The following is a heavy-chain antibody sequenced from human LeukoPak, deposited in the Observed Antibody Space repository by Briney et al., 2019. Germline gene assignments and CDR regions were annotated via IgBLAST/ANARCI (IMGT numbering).Heavy chain of an antibody. J-gene: IGHJ4*02. CDR3: ARVRDSSGYYYLAFDY. CDR2: ISSSSSSTI. D-gene: IGHD3-22*01. V-gene: IGHV3-48*01. CDR1: GFTFSSYS. Sequence: PGGSLRLSCAASGFTFSSYSMNWVRQAPGKGLEWVSYISSSSSSTIYYADSVKGRFTISRDNAKNSLYLQRNSLRAEDTAVYYCARVRDSSGYYYLAFDYWGQGTLVTVSS.